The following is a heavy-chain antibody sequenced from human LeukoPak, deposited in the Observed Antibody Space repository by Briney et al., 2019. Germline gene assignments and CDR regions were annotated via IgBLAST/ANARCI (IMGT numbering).Heavy chain of an antibody. Sequence: GGSLRLSCAASGFTFSSYVMHWVRQAPGKGLEWVAVISYDGSNKYYADSVKGRFTISRDNSKNTLYLQMNSLRADDTAVYYCAQGISWGSSGYVSDYWGQGTQVTVSS. D-gene: IGHD3-22*01. V-gene: IGHV3-30-3*02. J-gene: IGHJ4*02. CDR1: GFTFSSYV. CDR3: AQGISWGSSGYVSDY. CDR2: ISYDGSNK.